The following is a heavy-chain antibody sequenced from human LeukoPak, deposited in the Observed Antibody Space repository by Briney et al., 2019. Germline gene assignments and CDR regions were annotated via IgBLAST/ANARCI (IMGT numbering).Heavy chain of an antibody. CDR1: GFTFSTYD. V-gene: IGHV3-30*18. J-gene: IGHJ4*02. CDR2: ISSDGSNK. CDR3: AKLPPGSFDY. D-gene: IGHD1-26*01. Sequence: GGSLRLSCAASGFTFSTYDIHWVRQAPGKGLEWVAVISSDGSNKYYADSVKGRFTISRDNSKNTLYLQMSSLRAEDTAVYYCAKLPPGSFDYWGQGTLVTVSS.